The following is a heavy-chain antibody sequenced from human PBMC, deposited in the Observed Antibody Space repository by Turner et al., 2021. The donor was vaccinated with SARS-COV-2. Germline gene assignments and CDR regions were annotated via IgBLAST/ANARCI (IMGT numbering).Heavy chain of an antibody. CDR1: GYTFTGYG. CDR3: ARWTRVGATGGIDY. V-gene: IGHV1-18*04. Sequence: QVQLVQSGAAVKKPEASVKLSCKASGYTFTGYGISWVRQAPGQGLEWMGWVSAFNGYTTYAPKLQDRVTMTTDTSTTTAYMERRNLRFDDTALYSCARWTRVGATGGIDYWGQGTLVTVSS. J-gene: IGHJ4*02. D-gene: IGHD1-26*01. CDR2: VSAFNGYT.